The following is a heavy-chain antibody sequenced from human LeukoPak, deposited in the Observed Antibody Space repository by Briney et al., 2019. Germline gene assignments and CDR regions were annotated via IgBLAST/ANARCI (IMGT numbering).Heavy chain of an antibody. CDR1: GGFISNY. Sequence: SETLSLTCTVSGGFISNYWTWIRQPPGKGLEWIGQFYYSGSTNYNPSLKSPVTISIETSKNQFSLRISPVTAADTAVYYCARAKRGYTYGSQKSNWYLDLWGRGTLVTVSS. V-gene: IGHV4-59*01. J-gene: IGHJ2*01. CDR3: ARAKRGYTYGSQKSNWYLDL. CDR2: FYYSGST. D-gene: IGHD5-18*01.